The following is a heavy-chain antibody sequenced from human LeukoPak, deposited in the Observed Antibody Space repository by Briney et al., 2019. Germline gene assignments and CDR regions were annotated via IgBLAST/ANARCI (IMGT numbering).Heavy chain of an antibody. J-gene: IGHJ5*02. CDR3: AREPYYYDSSGYQQNWFDP. Sequence: ASVKVSCKASGYTFTSYDINWVRQATGQGLEWMGWMNPNSGNTGYAQKFQGRVTITADKSTSTAYMELSSLRSEDTAVYYCAREPYYYDSSGYQQNWFDPWGQGTLVTVSS. CDR1: GYTFTSYD. D-gene: IGHD3-22*01. V-gene: IGHV1-8*01. CDR2: MNPNSGNT.